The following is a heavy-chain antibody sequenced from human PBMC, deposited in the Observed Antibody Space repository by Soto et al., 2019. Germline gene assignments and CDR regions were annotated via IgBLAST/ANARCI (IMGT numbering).Heavy chain of an antibody. CDR2: TYYRSKWYN. CDR1: GDSVSSNSAA. CDR3: ARAPNTIFGVVIINDYYYYYGMDV. J-gene: IGHJ6*02. Sequence: PSETLSLTCAISGDSVSSNSAAWNWIRQSPSRGLEWLGRTYYRSKWYNDYAVSVKSRITINPDTSKNQFSLQLNSVTPEDTAVYYCARAPNTIFGVVIINDYYYYYGMDVWGQGTTVTVSS. D-gene: IGHD3-3*01. V-gene: IGHV6-1*01.